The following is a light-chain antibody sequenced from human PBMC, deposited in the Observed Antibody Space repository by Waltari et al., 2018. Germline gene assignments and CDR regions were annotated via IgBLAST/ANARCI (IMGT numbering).Light chain of an antibody. Sequence: DIQMTQSPSTLSASVGDRVTITCRASHSISIWLAWYQQKPGRAPKLLIYPTSILESGVPSRFSGSASGTEFTLTISSLQPDDFATYYCQHYSSYSSFGQGTKLEI. CDR1: HSISIW. CDR2: PTS. CDR3: QHYSSYSS. V-gene: IGKV1-5*03. J-gene: IGKJ2*03.